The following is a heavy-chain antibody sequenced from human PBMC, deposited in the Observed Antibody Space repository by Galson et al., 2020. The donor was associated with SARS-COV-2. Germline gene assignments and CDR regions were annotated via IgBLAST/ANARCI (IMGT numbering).Heavy chain of an antibody. J-gene: IGHJ2*01. D-gene: IGHD6-13*01. CDR2: INSDGSST. CDR3: ARGQGYSSSWYSSQGLWYFDL. V-gene: IGHV3-74*01. Sequence: GGSLRLSCAASGFTFSSYWMHWVRQAPGKGLVWVSRINSDGSSTSYADSVKGRFTISRDNAKNTLYLQMNSLRAEDTAVYYCARGQGYSSSWYSSQGLWYFDLWGRGTLVTVSS. CDR1: GFTFSSYW.